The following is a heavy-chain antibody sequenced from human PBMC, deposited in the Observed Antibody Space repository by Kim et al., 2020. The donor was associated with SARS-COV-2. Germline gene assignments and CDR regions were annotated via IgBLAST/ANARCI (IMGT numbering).Heavy chain of an antibody. Sequence: STYHADSVKGRFTISRDNSKNTLYLQMNSLRAEDTAVYYCARLEVGALDYWGQGTLVTVSS. V-gene: IGHV3-53*01. J-gene: IGHJ4*02. CDR2: ST. CDR3: ARLEVGALDY. D-gene: IGHD1-26*01.